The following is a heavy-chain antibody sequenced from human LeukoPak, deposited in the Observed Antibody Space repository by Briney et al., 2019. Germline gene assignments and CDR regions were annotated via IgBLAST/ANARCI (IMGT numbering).Heavy chain of an antibody. D-gene: IGHD3-3*01. CDR1: GYTFTSYD. Sequence: ASVKVSCKASGYTFTSYDINWVRQATGQGLEWMGWMNPNSGNTGYAQKFQGRVTMTRNTSISTAYMELSSLTSEDTAVYYCARASRYYDFWSGYPPDYYYGMDVWGQGTTVTVSS. CDR2: MNPNSGNT. CDR3: ARASRYYDFWSGYPPDYYYGMDV. J-gene: IGHJ6*02. V-gene: IGHV1-8*01.